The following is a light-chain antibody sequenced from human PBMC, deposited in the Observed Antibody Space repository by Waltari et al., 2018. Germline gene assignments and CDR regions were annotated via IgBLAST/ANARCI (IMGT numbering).Light chain of an antibody. Sequence: ELVLTQSPGPLSLSPGERATLSCRASQSVSSSYLAWYQQKPGQAPRLLIYGASSRATGIPDRFSGSGSGTDFTLTISRLEPEDFAVYYCQQYGNSPWTFGQGTKVEIK. CDR2: GAS. J-gene: IGKJ1*01. CDR1: QSVSSSY. CDR3: QQYGNSPWT. V-gene: IGKV3-20*01.